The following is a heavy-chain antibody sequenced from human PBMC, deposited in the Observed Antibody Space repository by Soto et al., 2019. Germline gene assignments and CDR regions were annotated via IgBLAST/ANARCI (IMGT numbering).Heavy chain of an antibody. J-gene: IGHJ4*02. V-gene: IGHV3-23*01. CDR2: ISGNCADT. Sequence: GLSXRLSGSSSVWPCMSYSVSLFRHAPGKGLELVSAISGNCADTSYADSVRGRFTISRDNSKDTLFLQMNSLRADDKAVYYCGKERRGRGWFVYSYWGQG. CDR3: GKERRGRGWFVYSY. CDR1: VWPCMSYS. D-gene: IGHD2-8*01.